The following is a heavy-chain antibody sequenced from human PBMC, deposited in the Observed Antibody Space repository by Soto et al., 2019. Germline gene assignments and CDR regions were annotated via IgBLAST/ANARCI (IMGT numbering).Heavy chain of an antibody. J-gene: IGHJ4*02. CDR1: GFTFSNYW. CDR3: ARDQSIAAPYYFDY. V-gene: IGHV3-7*03. Sequence: EVQLVESGGGLVQPGGSLRLSCAASGFTFSNYWMNCVRQAPGKGLEWVANINQDGTEKYYVDSVKGRFTISRDNARYSLYLQMNSLRAEDTAVYYCARDQSIAAPYYFDYWGQGILVTVSS. D-gene: IGHD6-6*01. CDR2: INQDGTEK.